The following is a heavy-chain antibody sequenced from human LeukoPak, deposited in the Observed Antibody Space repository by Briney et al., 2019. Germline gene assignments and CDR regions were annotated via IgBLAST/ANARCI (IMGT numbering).Heavy chain of an antibody. V-gene: IGHV3-21*01. CDR1: GFTFSSYS. D-gene: IGHD6-19*01. CDR3: ARGWLDAFDI. CDR2: ISSSSSYI. Sequence: PGGSLRPXCAASGFTFSSYSMNWVRQAPGKELEWVSSISSSSSYIYYADSVKGRFTISRDNAKNSLYLQMNSLRAEDTAVYYCARGWLDAFDIWGQGTMVTVSS. J-gene: IGHJ3*02.